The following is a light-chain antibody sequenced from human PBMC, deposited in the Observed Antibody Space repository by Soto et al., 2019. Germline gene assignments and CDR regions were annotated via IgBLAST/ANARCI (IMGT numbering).Light chain of an antibody. V-gene: IGLV2-14*01. J-gene: IGLJ1*01. CDR3: SSYTSSSTYV. CDR1: SSDVGGYSY. CDR2: DVS. Sequence: QSALTQPASVSGSPGQSITISCTGTSSDVGGYSYVSWYQQHPGKAPKIMIYDVSNRPSGVSNRFSCAKSGNTASLTISGLLAEDEADYYCSSYTSSSTYVLGTGTKLTLL.